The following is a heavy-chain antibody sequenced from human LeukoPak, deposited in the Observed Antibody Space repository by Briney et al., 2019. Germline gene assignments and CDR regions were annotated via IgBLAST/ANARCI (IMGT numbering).Heavy chain of an antibody. CDR2: IYHSGST. Sequence: SQTLSLTCTVSGGSISSGGYYWSWIRQPPGKGLEWIGYIYHSGSTYYNPSLKSRVTISVDRSKNQFSLKLSSVTAADTAVYYCARGWEYAFDIWGQGTWSPSLQ. CDR3: ARGWEYAFDI. J-gene: IGHJ3*02. D-gene: IGHD1-26*01. V-gene: IGHV4-30-2*01. CDR1: GGSISSGGYY.